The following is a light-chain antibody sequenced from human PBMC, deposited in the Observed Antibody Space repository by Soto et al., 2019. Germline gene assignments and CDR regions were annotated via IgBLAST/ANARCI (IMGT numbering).Light chain of an antibody. CDR3: QQYDSTVWT. J-gene: IGKJ1*01. V-gene: IGKV3-20*01. Sequence: EIVLTQSPGTLSLSPGETATLSCWASQTGDSRYLAWYQQKRGQAPRLLIYAASSRATGVPDRFSGSGSGTDFTLTIRRLEPGDFAVYYCQQYDSTVWTFGQGTKVDIK. CDR1: QTGDSRY. CDR2: AAS.